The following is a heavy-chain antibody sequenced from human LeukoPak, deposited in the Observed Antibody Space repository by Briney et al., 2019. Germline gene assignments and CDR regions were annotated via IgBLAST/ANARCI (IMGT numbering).Heavy chain of an antibody. CDR1: GFTFSSYS. Sequence: GGSLRLSCAASGFTFSSYSMNWVRQAPGKGLEWVSYISSSSSTIYYADSVKGRFTIPRDNAKNSLYLQMNSLRAEDTAVYYCAREEYYYDSSGDLDYWGQGTLVTVSS. D-gene: IGHD3-22*01. CDR3: AREEYYYDSSGDLDY. J-gene: IGHJ4*02. CDR2: ISSSSSTI. V-gene: IGHV3-48*01.